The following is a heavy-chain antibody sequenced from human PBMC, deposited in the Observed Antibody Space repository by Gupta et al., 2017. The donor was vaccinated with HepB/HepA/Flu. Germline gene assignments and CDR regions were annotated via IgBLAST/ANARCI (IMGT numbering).Heavy chain of an antibody. CDR1: VGAFTGYY. CDR3: ARGGIHARDLRPVNF. J-gene: IGHJ4*02. V-gene: IGHV4-34*01. Sequence: QVHLQQWGAGLLKPSETLSLTCDVKVGAFTGYYWSWIRQTPGKGLEWIGEVTDSGSTTYNPSLKSRVTISVDMSKNQFSLKLISVTAADTAVYYCARGGIHARDLRPVNFWGQGTLVTVSS. CDR2: VTDSGST. D-gene: IGHD3-10*01.